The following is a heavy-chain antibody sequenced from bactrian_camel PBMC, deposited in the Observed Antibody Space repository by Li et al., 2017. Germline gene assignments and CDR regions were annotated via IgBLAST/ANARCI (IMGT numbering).Heavy chain of an antibody. D-gene: IGHD2*01. J-gene: IGHJ4*01. CDR2: IDLNGDR. Sequence: HVQLVESGGGSVQAGGSLRLSCTSSGVTYCMGWYRQAPGKEREFVSDIDLNGDRRYGDAVKGRFTNSKDSAKTTLYLQMNSLQSDDTAMYYCAASPVRSGGECSPDSVFGQGTQVTVS. CDR1: GVTYC. V-gene: IGHV3S55*01.